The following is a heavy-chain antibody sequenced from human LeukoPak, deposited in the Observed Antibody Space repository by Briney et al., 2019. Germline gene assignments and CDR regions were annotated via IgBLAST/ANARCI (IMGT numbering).Heavy chain of an antibody. Sequence: GCSLRLSCAASGFTFSHYCMHWVRQAAARGLAWVAFISYDGSNKYYADSVKGRFTISRDNSKNTLYLQMNSLRAEDTAVYYCAKSMIRGAPFDYWGQGTLVTVSS. V-gene: IGHV3-30*18. CDR2: ISYDGSNK. CDR1: GFTFSHYC. CDR3: AKSMIRGAPFDY. D-gene: IGHD3-10*01. J-gene: IGHJ4*02.